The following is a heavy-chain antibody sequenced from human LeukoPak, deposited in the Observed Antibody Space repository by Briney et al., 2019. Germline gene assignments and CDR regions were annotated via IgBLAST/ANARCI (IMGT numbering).Heavy chain of an antibody. CDR2: IKQDGSEK. Sequence: PGGPLRLSCAASGSTFSNSWMSWVRQAPGKGLEWVAKIKQDGSEKYYVDSVKGRFTISRDNTKNSLYLQMSSLRAEDMAFYYCAKDKGGTQWLAFDSWGQGTLVTVSS. CDR1: GSTFSNSW. V-gene: IGHV3-7*03. J-gene: IGHJ4*02. D-gene: IGHD6-19*01. CDR3: AKDKGGTQWLAFDS.